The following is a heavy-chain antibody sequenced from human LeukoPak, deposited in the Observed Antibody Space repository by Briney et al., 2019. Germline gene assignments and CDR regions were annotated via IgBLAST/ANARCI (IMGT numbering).Heavy chain of an antibody. J-gene: IGHJ4*02. Sequence: GGSLRLSCAASGFTFSSYAMHWVRQAPGKGLEWVAVISYDGSNKYYADSVKGRFTISRDNSKNTLYLQMNSLRAEDTAVYYCARDLLSDYYDYWGQGTLVTVSS. CDR3: ARDLLSDYYDY. CDR2: ISYDGSNK. D-gene: IGHD3-3*01. CDR1: GFTFSSYA. V-gene: IGHV3-30-3*01.